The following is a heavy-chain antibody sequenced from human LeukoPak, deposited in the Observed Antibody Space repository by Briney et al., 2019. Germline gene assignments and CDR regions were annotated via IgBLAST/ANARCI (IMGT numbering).Heavy chain of an antibody. Sequence: SETLSLTCAVHGGSFSGYYWSWIRQPPGKGLEWIGEINHSGSTNYNPSLKSRVTISVDTSKNQFSLKLSSVTAADTAVYYCARGALQYYYDSSGYYVKFDYWGQGTLVTVSS. D-gene: IGHD3-22*01. CDR3: ARGALQYYYDSSGYYVKFDY. CDR1: GGSFSGYY. CDR2: INHSGST. V-gene: IGHV4-34*01. J-gene: IGHJ4*02.